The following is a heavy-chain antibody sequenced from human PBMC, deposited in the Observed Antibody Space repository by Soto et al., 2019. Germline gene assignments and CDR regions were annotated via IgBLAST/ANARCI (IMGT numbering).Heavy chain of an antibody. D-gene: IGHD3-10*01. Sequence: LRLSCAASGFTFSSYEMNWVRQAPGKGLEWVSYISSSGSTIYYADSVKGRFTISRDNAKNSLYLQMNSLRAEDTAVYYCASSGDDGYFQHWGQGTLVTVSS. CDR2: ISSSGSTI. J-gene: IGHJ1*01. V-gene: IGHV3-48*03. CDR1: GFTFSSYE. CDR3: ASSGDDGYFQH.